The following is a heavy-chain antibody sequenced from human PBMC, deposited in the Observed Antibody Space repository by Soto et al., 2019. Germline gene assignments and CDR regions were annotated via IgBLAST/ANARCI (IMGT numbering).Heavy chain of an antibody. CDR3: ARVPSP. Sequence: QLQLPESGSGLVKPSQTLSLTCAVSGGSISSGGYSWGWIRQPPGKGLEWIGYIYHSVSTYYYPSLKSRVTISVDRSKNQFSLELSSVTGADTAVYYCARVPSPWGQVTLVAVSS. CDR2: IYHSVST. J-gene: IGHJ5*02. CDR1: GGSISSGGYS. V-gene: IGHV4-30-2*01.